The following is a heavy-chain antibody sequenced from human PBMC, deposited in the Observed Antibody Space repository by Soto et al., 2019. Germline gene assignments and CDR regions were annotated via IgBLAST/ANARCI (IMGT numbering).Heavy chain of an antibody. J-gene: IGHJ4*02. D-gene: IGHD6-6*01. CDR1: GFMFNHYA. CDR3: AKVIVLGASTLEY. CDR2: ISGSTGTT. Sequence: EQVLESGGGLVQPGGSLRLSCEASGFMFNHYAMAWVRQTPGKGLEWVSVISGSTGTTYYADSVKGRFTISRDISKNTVYLQMNSLRVEDSALYSCAKVIVLGASTLEYWGRGTRVTVSS. V-gene: IGHV3-23*01.